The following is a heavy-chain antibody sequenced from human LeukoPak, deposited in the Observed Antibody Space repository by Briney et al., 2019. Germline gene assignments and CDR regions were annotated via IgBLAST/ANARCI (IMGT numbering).Heavy chain of an antibody. V-gene: IGHV1-2*02. D-gene: IGHD2-2*01. J-gene: IGHJ3*02. CDR2: INPNSGGT. CDR1: GYTFTGYY. CDR3: ASPLVPAAAIGAFDI. Sequence: ASVKVSCKASGYTFTGYYMHWVRQAPGQGLEWMGWINPNSGGTNYAQKFQGRVTMTRDTSISTAYMELSRLRSDDTAVYYCASPLVPAAAIGAFDIWGQGTMVTVSS.